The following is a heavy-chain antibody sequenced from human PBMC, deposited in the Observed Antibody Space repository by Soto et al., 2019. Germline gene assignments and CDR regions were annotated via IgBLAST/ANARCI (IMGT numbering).Heavy chain of an antibody. Sequence: SETLSLTCNVSGASISSYNYWGWFRQPPGKGLEWIGSIIYSGDIMYNPSLQSRLTLFVDTSKNQFSLKLSSVTAADTAVYYCATRRPEGYCTNGVCYTWFDPWGQGTLVTVSS. CDR1: GASISSYNY. CDR3: ATRRPEGYCTNGVCYTWFDP. V-gene: IGHV4-38-2*02. J-gene: IGHJ5*02. CDR2: IIYSGDI. D-gene: IGHD2-8*01.